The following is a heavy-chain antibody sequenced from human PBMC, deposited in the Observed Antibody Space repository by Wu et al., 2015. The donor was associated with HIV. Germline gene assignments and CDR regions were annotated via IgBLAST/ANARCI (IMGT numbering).Heavy chain of an antibody. CDR1: GGTLSSYA. D-gene: IGHD6-13*01. CDR2: IIPIFGTT. Sequence: QVQLVQSGAEVKKPGSSVKVSCKASGGTLSSYAINWVRQAPGQGLEWMGGIIPIFGTTNYAQKFQGRVTVTTDESTSTAYMELSSLRSEDTAVYYCARDHSSSWSFDAFDIWGQGTMVTVSS. V-gene: IGHV1-69*05. CDR3: ARDHSSSWSFDAFDI. J-gene: IGHJ3*02.